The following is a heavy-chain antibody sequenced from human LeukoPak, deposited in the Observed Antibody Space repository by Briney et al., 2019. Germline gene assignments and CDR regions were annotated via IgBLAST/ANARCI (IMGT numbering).Heavy chain of an antibody. CDR2: ISGGGGST. D-gene: IGHD6-13*01. V-gene: IGHV3-23*01. CDR1: GFTFSSYA. CDR3: AKEEGWSSSPANYYYYGMDV. Sequence: KTGGSLRLSCAASGFTFSSYAMSWVRQAPGMGLEWVSAISGGGGSTYYADSVKGRFTISRDNSKNTLYLQMNSLRAEDTAVYYCAKEEGWSSSPANYYYYGMDVWGQGTTVTVSS. J-gene: IGHJ6*02.